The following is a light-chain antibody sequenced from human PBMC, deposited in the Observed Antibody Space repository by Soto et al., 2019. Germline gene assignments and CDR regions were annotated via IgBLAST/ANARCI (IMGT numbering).Light chain of an antibody. CDR2: GAS. Sequence: EIMLTQSPGTLSLSPGERATLSCRASQSLFNQYLVWYQQRPGQAPRLLIHGASTRAPGIPERFSGSGSGTHFVLTIRSLELDDFAVYYCQQYGSPPRTFGQGTKVELK. J-gene: IGKJ1*01. CDR3: QQYGSPPRT. V-gene: IGKV3-20*01. CDR1: QSLFNQY.